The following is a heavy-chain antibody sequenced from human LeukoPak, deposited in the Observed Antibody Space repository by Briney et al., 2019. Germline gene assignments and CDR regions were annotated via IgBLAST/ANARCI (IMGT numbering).Heavy chain of an antibody. CDR3: ARTRYSSGWYYFDY. CDR2: IYPGDSDT. D-gene: IGHD6-19*01. CDR1: GYSFTSYW. J-gene: IGHJ4*02. Sequence: PGAPLKISCKGSGYSFTSYWIGYVRQLPGKGLVWMLIIYPGDSDTSYSPSFPGKVTISADKSISTAYLQWSSLKASDTAMYYCARTRYSSGWYYFDYWGQGTLVTVSA. V-gene: IGHV5-51*01.